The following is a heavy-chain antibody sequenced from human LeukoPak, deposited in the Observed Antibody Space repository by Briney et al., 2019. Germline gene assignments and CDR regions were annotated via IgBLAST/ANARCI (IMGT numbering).Heavy chain of an antibody. Sequence: PSETLSLTRAVYGGSFSGYYWSWIRQPPGKGLEWIGEINHSGSTNYNPSLKSRVTISVDTSKNQFSLKLSSVTAADTAVYYCARDLPYYYGSGSPRFDYWGQGTLVTVSS. CDR1: GGSFSGYY. CDR2: INHSGST. V-gene: IGHV4-34*01. CDR3: ARDLPYYYGSGSPRFDY. D-gene: IGHD3-10*01. J-gene: IGHJ4*02.